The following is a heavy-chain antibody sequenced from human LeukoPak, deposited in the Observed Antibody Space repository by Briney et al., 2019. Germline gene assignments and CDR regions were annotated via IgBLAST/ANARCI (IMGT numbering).Heavy chain of an antibody. D-gene: IGHD5-18*01. CDR1: GFTFSSYA. V-gene: IGHV3-64*01. CDR3: ARDLHMVTSSYFYGMDG. Sequence: PGGSLRLSCAASGFTFSSYAMHWVRQAPGKGLEYVSAISSNGGSTYYANSVKGRFTISRDNSKNTLYLQMGSLRAEDMAVYYCARDLHMVTSSYFYGMDGWGQGTTVTVSS. J-gene: IGHJ6*02. CDR2: ISSNGGST.